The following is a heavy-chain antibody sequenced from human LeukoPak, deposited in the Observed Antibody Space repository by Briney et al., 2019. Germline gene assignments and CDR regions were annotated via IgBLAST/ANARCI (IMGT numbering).Heavy chain of an antibody. CDR3: ARDPVVVRLRYYMDV. Sequence: ASVKVSCKASGYTFTSYGISWVRQAPGQGLEWMGWISAYNGNTNYAQKLQGRVTMTTDTSTSTAYMELRSLRSDDTAVYYCARDPVVVRLRYYMDVWGKGTTVTVSS. CDR1: GYTFTSYG. D-gene: IGHD3-22*01. V-gene: IGHV1-18*01. J-gene: IGHJ6*03. CDR2: ISAYNGNT.